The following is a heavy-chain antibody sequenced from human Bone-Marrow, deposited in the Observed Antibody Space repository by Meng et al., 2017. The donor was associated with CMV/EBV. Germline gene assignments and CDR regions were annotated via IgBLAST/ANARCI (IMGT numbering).Heavy chain of an antibody. Sequence: GGSLRFSCAASGFTFSSYSMNWVRQAPGKGLEWVSYISSSSSTIYYADSVKGRFTISRDNAKNSLYLQMNSLRAEDTAVYYCARVLRANAPDYWGQGTLVTVSS. D-gene: IGHD4/OR15-4a*01. CDR2: ISSSSSTI. J-gene: IGHJ4*02. V-gene: IGHV3-48*04. CDR3: ARVLRANAPDY. CDR1: GFTFSSYS.